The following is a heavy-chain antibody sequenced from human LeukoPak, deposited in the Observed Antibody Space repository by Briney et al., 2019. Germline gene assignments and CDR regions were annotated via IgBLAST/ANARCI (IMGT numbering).Heavy chain of an antibody. CDR3: AKDRYGDLRSGGFQH. V-gene: IGHV3-30*18. CDR2: ISYDGSNK. D-gene: IGHD4-17*01. CDR1: GFTFSSYG. Sequence: PGGSLRLSCAASGFTFSSYGMHWVRQAPGKGLEWVAVISYDGSNKYYADSVKGRFTISRDNSKNTLYLQMNSLRAEDTAVYYCAKDRYGDLRSGGFQHWGQGTLVTVSS. J-gene: IGHJ1*01.